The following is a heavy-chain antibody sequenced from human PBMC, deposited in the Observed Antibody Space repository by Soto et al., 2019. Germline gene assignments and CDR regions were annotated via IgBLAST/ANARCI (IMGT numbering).Heavy chain of an antibody. CDR3: ARVPDR. CDR1: GDSVSTNRAA. V-gene: IGHV6-1*01. CDR2: TYYDSIWYT. J-gene: IGHJ5*02. D-gene: IGHD2-2*01. Sequence: SQTLSLTCAISGDSVSTNRAAWNWIRQSPSRGLEWLGRTYYDSIWYTDYAPSLKSRISVNTDTSKNQFSLKLSSVTAADTAVYYCARVPDRWGQGTLVTVSS.